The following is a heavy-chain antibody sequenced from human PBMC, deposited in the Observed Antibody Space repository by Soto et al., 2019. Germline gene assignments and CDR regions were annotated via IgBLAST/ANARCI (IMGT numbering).Heavy chain of an antibody. CDR2: IYPGDSDT. Sequence: GESLKISCKGSGYSFTSYWIGWVRQMPGKDLEWMGIIYPGDSDTRYSPPFQGQVTISADKSISTAYLQWSSLKASDTAMYYCASRAHDYIWGSYRTWGQGTLVTVSS. J-gene: IGHJ4*02. CDR1: GYSFTSYW. CDR3: ASRAHDYIWGSYRT. V-gene: IGHV5-51*01. D-gene: IGHD3-16*02.